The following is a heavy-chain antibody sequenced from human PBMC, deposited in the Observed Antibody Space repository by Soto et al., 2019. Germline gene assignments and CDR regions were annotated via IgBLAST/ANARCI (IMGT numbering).Heavy chain of an antibody. V-gene: IGHV4-30-2*01. J-gene: IGHJ6*02. D-gene: IGHD3-22*01. Sequence: ASETLSLTCAVSGGSISSGGYSWSWIRQPPGKGLEWIGYIYHSGSTYYNPSLKSRVTISVDRSKNQFSLKLSSVTAADTAVYYCASLVSYYYDSSGWDYYGMDVWGQGTTVTVSS. CDR1: GGSISSGGYS. CDR3: ASLVSYYYDSSGWDYYGMDV. CDR2: IYHSGST.